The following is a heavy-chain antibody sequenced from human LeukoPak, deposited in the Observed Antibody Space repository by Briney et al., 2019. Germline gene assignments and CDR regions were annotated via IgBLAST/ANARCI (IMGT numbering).Heavy chain of an antibody. D-gene: IGHD3-10*01. CDR1: GYTFTSYY. CDR2: INPSGGST. Sequence: GASVKVSCKAPGYTFTSYYMHWLRQAPGQGLEWMGIINPSGGSTSYAQKFQGRVTMTRDMSTSTVYMELSSLRSEDTAVYYCARQKGRMVRGVIHYYYYMDVWGKGTTVTVSS. CDR3: ARQKGRMVRGVIHYYYYMDV. J-gene: IGHJ6*03. V-gene: IGHV1-46*01.